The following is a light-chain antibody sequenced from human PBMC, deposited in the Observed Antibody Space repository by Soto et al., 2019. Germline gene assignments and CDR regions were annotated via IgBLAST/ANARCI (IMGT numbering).Light chain of an antibody. CDR1: QSVGGSF. Sequence: ETVLTQSPGTLSLSPGERATLSCRASQSVGGSFLAWYQQRPGQAPRLLIYHTSNRATGIPDRFSGSGSGTEFTLTISSLQPDDFATYYCQQYNSYWTSGQGTKVDIK. V-gene: IGKV3-20*01. CDR2: HTS. CDR3: QQYNSYWT. J-gene: IGKJ1*01.